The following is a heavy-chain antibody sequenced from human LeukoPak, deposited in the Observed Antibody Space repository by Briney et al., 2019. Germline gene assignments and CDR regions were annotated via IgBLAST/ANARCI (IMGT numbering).Heavy chain of an antibody. V-gene: IGHV3-30*18. D-gene: IGHD3-10*01. Sequence: GGSLRLSCAASGFTFSSYGMHWVRQAPGEGLEWVAVISYDGSNKYYADSVKGRFTISRDNSKNTLYLQMNSLRAEDTAVYYCAKVVYYGSGSLGGFDYWGQGTLVTVSS. CDR3: AKVVYYGSGSLGGFDY. CDR1: GFTFSSYG. CDR2: ISYDGSNK. J-gene: IGHJ4*02.